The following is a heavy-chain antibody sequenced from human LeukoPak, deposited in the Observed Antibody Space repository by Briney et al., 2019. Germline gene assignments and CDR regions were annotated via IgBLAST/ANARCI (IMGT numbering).Heavy chain of an antibody. V-gene: IGHV3-13*01. CDR3: TRGSPHGFDY. CDR2: IGTAGDT. J-gene: IGHJ4*02. Sequence: GGSLRLSCAASGFTFSSYDMHWVRQPTGKGLEWVSAIGTAGDTYYSDSVKGRFTISRDNAKDSLYLQMNNLRVEDTALYYCTRGSPHGFDYWGQGTLVTVSS. CDR1: GFTFSSYD.